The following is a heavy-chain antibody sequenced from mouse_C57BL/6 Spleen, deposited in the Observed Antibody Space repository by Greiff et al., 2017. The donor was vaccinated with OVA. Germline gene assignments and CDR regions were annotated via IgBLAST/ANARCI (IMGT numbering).Heavy chain of an antibody. CDR2: IDPSDSYT. CDR1: GYTFTSYW. J-gene: IGHJ4*01. V-gene: IGHV1-50*01. Sequence: QVQLQQPGAELVKPGASVKLSCKASGYTFTSYWMQWVKQRPGQGLEWIGAIDPSDSYTNYNQKFKGKATLTVDTSSSTAYMQLSSLTSEDSADYYCARFDGTPYAMDYWGQGTSVTVSS. CDR3: ARFDGTPYAMDY. D-gene: IGHD2-3*01.